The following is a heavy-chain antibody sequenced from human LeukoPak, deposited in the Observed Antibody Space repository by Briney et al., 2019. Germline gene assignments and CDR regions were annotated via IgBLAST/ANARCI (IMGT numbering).Heavy chain of an antibody. D-gene: IGHD3-10*01. Sequence: GGSLRLSCAASGFTFSEYSMHWVRQAPGKGLEYVSAISTNGGSTYYANSVKGRFTISRDDPKNTLDLQMGSLRPEDMAVYYCARGFRYYGSGIDYWGQGTLVTVTS. CDR1: GFTFSEYS. J-gene: IGHJ4*02. CDR3: ARGFRYYGSGIDY. CDR2: ISTNGGST. V-gene: IGHV3-64*01.